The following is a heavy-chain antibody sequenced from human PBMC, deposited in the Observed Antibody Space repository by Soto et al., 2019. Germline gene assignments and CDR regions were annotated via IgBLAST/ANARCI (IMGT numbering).Heavy chain of an antibody. CDR3: ARPRAPMTTVADFQH. J-gene: IGHJ1*01. D-gene: IGHD4-17*01. CDR1: GGTFSSYA. CDR2: IIPIFGTA. Sequence: QVQLVQSGAEVKKPGSSVKVSCKASGGTFSSYAISWVRQAPGQGLEWMGGIIPIFGTANYAQKFQGRVMITADESTSTAYMELSSLRSEDTAVYYCARPRAPMTTVADFQHWGQGTLVTVSS. V-gene: IGHV1-69*12.